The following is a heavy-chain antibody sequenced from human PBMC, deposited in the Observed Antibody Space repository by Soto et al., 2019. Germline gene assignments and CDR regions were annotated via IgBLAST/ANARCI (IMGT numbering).Heavy chain of an antibody. J-gene: IGHJ4*02. CDR1: GFTISSNY. CDR3: AKMGLTTVTIVLIDY. D-gene: IGHD4-17*01. Sequence: GGSLRLSCAASGFTISSNYMSWVRLAPGKGLEWVAVINSVGSTYYADSVKGRFTISRDNSKNTLYLQMNSLRAEDTAVYYCAKMGLTTVTIVLIDYWGQGTLVTVSS. V-gene: IGHV3-53*01. CDR2: INSVGST.